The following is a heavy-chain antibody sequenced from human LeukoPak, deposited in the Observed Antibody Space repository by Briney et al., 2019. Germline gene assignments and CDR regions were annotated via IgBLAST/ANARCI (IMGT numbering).Heavy chain of an antibody. CDR2: ISYDGSNK. CDR1: GFTFRSYG. Sequence: LVEFGGGVVQPGRSLRLSCAASGFTFRSYGMHWVRQAPGKGLEWVAVISYDGSNKHYVDSVKGRFSISRDNSKNTVYLQMNSLRAEDTAVYYCARSMGGINYWGQGTLVTVSS. D-gene: IGHD3-16*02. J-gene: IGHJ4*02. V-gene: IGHV3-30*03. CDR3: ARSMGGINY.